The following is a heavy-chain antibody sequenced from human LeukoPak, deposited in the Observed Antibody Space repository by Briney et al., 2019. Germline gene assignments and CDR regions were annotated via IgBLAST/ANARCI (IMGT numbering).Heavy chain of an antibody. V-gene: IGHV3-21*01. J-gene: IGHJ6*04. CDR1: GFTFSSYS. Sequence: GGSLRLSCAASGFTFSSYSMNWVRQAPGKGLEWVSSISSSSSYIYYADSVKGRFTISRDNAKNSLYLQMNSLRAEDTPVYYCARTYYPNFYSYGMDVWGKGATVTVSS. CDR3: ARTYYPNFYSYGMDV. D-gene: IGHD3-10*01. CDR2: ISSSSSYI.